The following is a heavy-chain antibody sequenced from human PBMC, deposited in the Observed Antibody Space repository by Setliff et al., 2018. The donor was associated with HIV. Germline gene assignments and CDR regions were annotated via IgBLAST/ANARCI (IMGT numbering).Heavy chain of an antibody. V-gene: IGHV1-69*13. D-gene: IGHD3-16*01. J-gene: IGHJ4*02. CDR1: GGTFSSYA. CDR3: ARESRGTYRGDFDY. CDR2: IIPIFDIA. Sequence: SVKVSCKASGGTFSSYAISWVRQAPGQGLEWMGGIIPIFDIAKYAQKFEGRLTITADESTTTAYMELSSLRSEDTAVYFCARESRGTYRGDFDYWGQGTLVTVS.